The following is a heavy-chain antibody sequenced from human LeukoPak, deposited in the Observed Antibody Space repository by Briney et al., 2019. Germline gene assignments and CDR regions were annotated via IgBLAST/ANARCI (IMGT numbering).Heavy chain of an antibody. CDR3: AREGRSSGPYYYYMAV. J-gene: IGHJ6*03. CDR1: GGFISNYY. Sequence: KPSETLSLTCTVCGGFISNYYWSWSRQPGGKGLEWIGRIYTSWNTNYNPSLKGRVTVSLDTSHNQFSLKLSSVPAADAAVYYCAREGRSSGPYYYYMAVWGKGTTVTVSS. V-gene: IGHV4-4*07. D-gene: IGHD6-19*01. CDR2: IYTSWNT.